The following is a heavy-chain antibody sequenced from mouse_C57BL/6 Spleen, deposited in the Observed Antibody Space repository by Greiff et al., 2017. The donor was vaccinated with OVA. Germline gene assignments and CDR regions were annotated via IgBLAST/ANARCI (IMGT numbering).Heavy chain of an antibody. V-gene: IGHV1-9*01. D-gene: IGHD2-4*01. CDR2: ILPGSGST. J-gene: IGHJ3*01. Sequence: QGLEWIGEILPGSGSTNYNEKFKGKATFTADTSSNTAYMQLSSLTTEDSAIYYCARWGDYGAGAYWGQGTLVTVSA. CDR3: ARWGDYGAGAY.